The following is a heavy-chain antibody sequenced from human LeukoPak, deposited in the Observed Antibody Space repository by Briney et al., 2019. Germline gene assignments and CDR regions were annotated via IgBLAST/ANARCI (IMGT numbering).Heavy chain of an antibody. CDR3: ARESKVKIAARPGTYVPDY. CDR1: GGSFSGYY. J-gene: IGHJ4*02. CDR2: INHSGST. V-gene: IGHV4-34*01. Sequence: SETLSLTCAVYGGSFSGYYWSWIRQPPGKGLEWIGEINHSGSTNYNPSLKSRVTISVDTSKNQFSLRLSSVTAADTAVYYCARESKVKIAARPGTYVPDYWGQGTLVTVSS. D-gene: IGHD6-6*01.